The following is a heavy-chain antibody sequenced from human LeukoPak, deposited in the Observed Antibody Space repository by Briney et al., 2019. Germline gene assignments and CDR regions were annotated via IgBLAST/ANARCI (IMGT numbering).Heavy chain of an antibody. J-gene: IGHJ6*02. V-gene: IGHV1-24*01. CDR1: GYTLTELS. CDR2: FDPEDGET. D-gene: IGHD4-17*01. Sequence: ASVKVSCKVSGYTLTELSMHWVRQAPGKGLEWMGGFDPEDGETIYAQKFQGRVTMTEDTSTDTAYMELSSLRSDDTAVYYCAREGYGDYISGMDVWGQGTTVTVSS. CDR3: AREGYGDYISGMDV.